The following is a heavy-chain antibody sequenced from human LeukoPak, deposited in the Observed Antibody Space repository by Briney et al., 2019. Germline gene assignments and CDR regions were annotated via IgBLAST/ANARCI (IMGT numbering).Heavy chain of an antibody. V-gene: IGHV3-21*01. Sequence: GGSLRLSCADSGFTFNTYNMCWVRQAPGKGLEWVSSISTTSYIYYADSVEGRFTVSRDNAQNSLFLQMSSLRAEDTAVYYCARVVSAARSLPYYYYMDVWGKGTTVTVSS. J-gene: IGHJ6*03. CDR2: ISTTSYI. CDR3: ARVVSAARSLPYYYYMDV. D-gene: IGHD6-6*01. CDR1: GFTFNTYN.